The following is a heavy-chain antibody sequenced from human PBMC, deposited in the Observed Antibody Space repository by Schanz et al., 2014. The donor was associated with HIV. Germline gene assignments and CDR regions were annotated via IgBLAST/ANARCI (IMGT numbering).Heavy chain of an antibody. CDR1: GGSFRGYY. J-gene: IGHJ4*01. V-gene: IGHV4-34*02. CDR3: ARGDFGGSSVDY. Sequence: QVHLQQWGAGLLKPSETLSLTCAVYGGSFRGYYWTWIRQFPGLGLEWIGGVRHIGGTNYNPSLKSRVPMSMDMSKNQFSLNLPSVTAADTAVYFCARGDFGGSSVDYWGHGNMVTVSS. CDR2: VRHIGGT. D-gene: IGHD4-17*01.